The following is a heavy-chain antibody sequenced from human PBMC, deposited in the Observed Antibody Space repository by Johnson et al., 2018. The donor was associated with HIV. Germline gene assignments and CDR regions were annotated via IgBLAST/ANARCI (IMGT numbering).Heavy chain of an antibody. J-gene: IGHJ3*02. CDR3: VRACRDGYTCDAFDI. Sequence: VQLVESGGGLIQPGGSLRLSCAASGFTVSSNYMNWVRQAPGKGLEWVSVISSGGDTYYADSVRGSFSISRDNSKNTLYLQMNRLRAEDTAVYYCVRACRDGYTCDAFDIWGQGTMVTVSS. D-gene: IGHD5-24*01. CDR2: ISSGGDT. V-gene: IGHV3-53*01. CDR1: GFTVSSNY.